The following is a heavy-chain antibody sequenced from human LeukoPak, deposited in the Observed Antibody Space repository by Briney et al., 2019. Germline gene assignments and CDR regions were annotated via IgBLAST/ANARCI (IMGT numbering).Heavy chain of an antibody. J-gene: IGHJ4*02. CDR1: GGSISSYY. Sequence: KPSETLSLTCTVSGGSISSYYWSWIRQPPGKGLEWIGYIYYSGSTNYNPSLKSRVTISVDTSKNQFSLKLNSVTAADTAVYYCARERGAVAFDYWGQGTLVTVSS. V-gene: IGHV4-59*01. CDR3: ARERGAVAFDY. CDR2: IYYSGST. D-gene: IGHD6-19*01.